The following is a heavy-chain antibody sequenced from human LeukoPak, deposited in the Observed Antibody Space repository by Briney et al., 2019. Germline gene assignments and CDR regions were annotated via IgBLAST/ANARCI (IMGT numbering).Heavy chain of an antibody. D-gene: IGHD5-18*01. J-gene: IGHJ5*02. CDR2: IWYDGSNK. CDR3: AKDDTAMDSGWFDP. CDR1: GFTFSSYG. V-gene: IGHV3-33*06. Sequence: GGSLRLSWAAPGFTFSSYGMHWVRQAPGKGLEWVAVIWYDGSNKYYADSVKGRFTISRDNSKNTLYLQMNSLRAEDTAVYYCAKDDTAMDSGWFDPWGQGTLVTVSS.